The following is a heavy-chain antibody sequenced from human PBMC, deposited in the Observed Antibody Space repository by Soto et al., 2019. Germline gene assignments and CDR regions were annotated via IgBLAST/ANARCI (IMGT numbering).Heavy chain of an antibody. CDR1: GYTFISYY. CDR3: ARVPYSSGWEYYFDY. Sequence: PSVKVSCKASGYTFISYYMHWVRQAPGQGLEWMGIINPSGGSTSYAQKFQGRVTMTRDTSTSTVYMELSSLRSEDTAVYYCARVPYSSGWEYYFDYWGQGTLVTV. CDR2: INPSGGST. J-gene: IGHJ4*02. D-gene: IGHD6-19*01. V-gene: IGHV1-46*01.